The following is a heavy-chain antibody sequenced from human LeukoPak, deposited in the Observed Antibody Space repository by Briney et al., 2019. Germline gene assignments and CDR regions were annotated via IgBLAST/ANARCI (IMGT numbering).Heavy chain of an antibody. Sequence: GGSLRLSCAASGFTFSRYSMNWVRQAPGKGLEWVSSISGSSSFIYYADSVKGRFTISRDNAKNSLYLQMNSLRAEDTAVYYCAILSTQVLLWFGHWGQGTLVTVSS. CDR1: GFTFSRYS. CDR3: AILSTQVLLWFGH. V-gene: IGHV3-21*01. CDR2: ISGSSSFI. J-gene: IGHJ4*02. D-gene: IGHD3-10*01.